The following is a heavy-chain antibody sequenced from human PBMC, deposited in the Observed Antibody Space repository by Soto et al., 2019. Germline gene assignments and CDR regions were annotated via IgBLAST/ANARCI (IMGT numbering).Heavy chain of an antibody. CDR1: GYSFTSYW. Sequence: GASLTISCKGSGYSFTSYWIGWVRQLPGKGLEWMGIIYPGDSDTRYSPSFPGQVTISADKAISTAYLPWSSLKASDTALYYWASLRSTETTKSACDIWGQG. V-gene: IGHV5-51*01. D-gene: IGHD2-2*01. CDR2: IYPGDSDT. J-gene: IGHJ3*02. CDR3: ASLRSTETTKSACDI.